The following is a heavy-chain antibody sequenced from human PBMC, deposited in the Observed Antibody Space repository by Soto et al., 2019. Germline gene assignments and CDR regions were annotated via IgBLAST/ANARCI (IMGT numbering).Heavy chain of an antibody. CDR2: MYYSGST. CDR3: ARPRGISVAAGFDY. Sequence: SETLSLTCTVSGGSIGSSGYYWGWIRQPPGKGLEWIGSMYYSGSTYYNPSLKSRVTISVDTSKNQFSLNLSSVIAADTAVYYCARPRGISVAAGFDYWGQGTLVTVSS. D-gene: IGHD6-19*01. J-gene: IGHJ4*02. V-gene: IGHV4-39*01. CDR1: GGSIGSSGYY.